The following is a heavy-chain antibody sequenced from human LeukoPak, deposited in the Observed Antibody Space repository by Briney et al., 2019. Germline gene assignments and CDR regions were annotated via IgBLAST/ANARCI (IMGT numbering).Heavy chain of an antibody. D-gene: IGHD3-22*01. CDR1: GYSISSGYY. Sequence: PSETLSLTCTVSGYSISSGYYWGWIRQPPGKGLERIGSIYHSGSTYYNPSLKSRVTISVDTSKNQFSLKLSSVTAADTAVYYCARAPVGPVKGYSYNWFDPWGQGTLVTVSS. J-gene: IGHJ5*02. V-gene: IGHV4-38-2*02. CDR2: IYHSGST. CDR3: ARAPVGPVKGYSYNWFDP.